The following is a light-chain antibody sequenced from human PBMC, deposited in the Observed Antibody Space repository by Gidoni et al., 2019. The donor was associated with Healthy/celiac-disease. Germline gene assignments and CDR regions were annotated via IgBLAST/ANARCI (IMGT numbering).Light chain of an antibody. V-gene: IGKV3-20*01. CDR2: GAS. Sequence: DIVLTQSPGTLSLSPGERATLSCRASQSVSSSYLAWYQQQPGQAPRLLIYGASSRATGIPDRFSGSGSATDFTLTISRLEPEDFAVYYCQQYGSSPSSFGQGTKLEIK. CDR1: QSVSSSY. J-gene: IGKJ2*04. CDR3: QQYGSSPSS.